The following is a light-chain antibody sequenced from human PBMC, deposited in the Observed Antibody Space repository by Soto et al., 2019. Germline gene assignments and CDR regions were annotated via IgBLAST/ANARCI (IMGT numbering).Light chain of an antibody. CDR3: SSYISDRTL. Sequence: QSVLTQPASVSGSPGQSITISCTGINSYVGGYIYVSWYQQYPGKAPKLIIYEVSNRPSGVSNRFSGSKSGNTASLTISGLQAEDEADYYCSSYISDRTLFGGGTQLTVL. J-gene: IGLJ2*01. CDR1: NSYVGGYIY. V-gene: IGLV2-14*01. CDR2: EVS.